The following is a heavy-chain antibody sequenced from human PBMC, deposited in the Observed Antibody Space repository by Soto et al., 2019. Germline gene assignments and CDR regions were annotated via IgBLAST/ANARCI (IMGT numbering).Heavy chain of an antibody. CDR3: VRAGTGYQLDY. D-gene: IGHD3-9*01. CDR1: GFTFSDHY. CDR2: IRNKANSYTA. J-gene: IGHJ4*02. V-gene: IGHV3-72*01. Sequence: SGGSLRLSCAASGFTFSDHYMDWVRQASGKGLEWVGRIRNKANSYTAEYAASVKGRFTISRDDSKNSLYLQMNSLKIEDTALYYCVRAGTGYQLDYWGQGT.